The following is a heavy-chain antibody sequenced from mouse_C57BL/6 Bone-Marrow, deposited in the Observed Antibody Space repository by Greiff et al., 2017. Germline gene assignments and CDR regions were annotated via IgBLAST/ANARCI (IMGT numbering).Heavy chain of an antibody. Sequence: QVQLQQSGAELVRPGTSVKVSCKASGYAFTNYLIEWVKQRPGQGLEWIGVINPGSGGTNYNEKFKGKATLTAGKSSSTAYMQLSSLTSEDSAVYFCAIWLRRKGFAYWGQGTLVTVSA. J-gene: IGHJ3*01. V-gene: IGHV1-54*01. CDR3: AIWLRRKGFAY. D-gene: IGHD2-2*01. CDR2: INPGSGGT. CDR1: GYAFTNYL.